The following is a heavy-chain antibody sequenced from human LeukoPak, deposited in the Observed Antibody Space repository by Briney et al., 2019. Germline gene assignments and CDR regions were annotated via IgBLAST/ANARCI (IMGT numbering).Heavy chain of an antibody. CDR1: GFTFSSDK. V-gene: IGHV3-48*03. D-gene: IGHD2/OR15-2a*01. J-gene: IGHJ4*02. Sequence: GGSLRLSCAASGFTFSSDKMIWVRQAPGKGLEWVSYITTSGTTTYYADSLKGLFTISRDNAKNSLYLQMSSLRAEDTAVYYCARVLFHSLAVFDYWGQGTLVTVSS. CDR2: ITTSGTTT. CDR3: ARVLFHSLAVFDY.